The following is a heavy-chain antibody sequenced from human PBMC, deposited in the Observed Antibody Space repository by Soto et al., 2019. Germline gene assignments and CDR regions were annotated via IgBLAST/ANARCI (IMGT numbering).Heavy chain of an antibody. J-gene: IGHJ6*02. CDR2: FIPIFGTA. D-gene: IGHD6-13*01. CDR1: GGTFSSYA. V-gene: IGHV1-69*01. CDR3: ARSRVAAGHIYYYYCMDV. Sequence: QVQLVQSGAEVKKPGSSVKVSCKASGGTFSSYAISWVRQAPGQGLEWMGGFIPIFGTANYAQKFQVRVTITADESTSTAYMELSSLCSEDTAVYYCARSRVAAGHIYYYYCMDVWGQGTTVAVSS.